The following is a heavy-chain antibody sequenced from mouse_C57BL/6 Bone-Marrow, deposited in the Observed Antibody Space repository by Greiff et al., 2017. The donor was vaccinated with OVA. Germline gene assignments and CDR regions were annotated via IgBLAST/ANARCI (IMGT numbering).Heavy chain of an antibody. CDR3: ARVGYEGFAY. V-gene: IGHV5-16*01. CDR1: GFTFSDYY. J-gene: IGHJ3*01. D-gene: IGHD3-1*01. CDR2: INYDGSST. Sequence: EVMLVESEGGLVQPGSSMKLSCTASGFTFSDYYMAWVRQVPEKGLEWVANINYDGSSTYYLDSLKSRFIISRDNAKNILYLQMSSLKSEDTATYYCARVGYEGFAYWGQGTLVTVSA.